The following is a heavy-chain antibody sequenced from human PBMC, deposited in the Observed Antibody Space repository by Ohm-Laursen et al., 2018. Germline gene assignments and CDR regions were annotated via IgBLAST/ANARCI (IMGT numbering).Heavy chain of an antibody. CDR3: ARAARRSYCDS. D-gene: IGHD3-10*01. CDR2: IYYSGGT. J-gene: IGHJ4*02. CDR1: GGSVSSGSYY. V-gene: IGHV4-61*01. Sequence: SETLSLTCTVFGGSVSSGSYYWRWTRQPPGKGLEWIGYIYYSGGTNYNPSLKSRVTISVDTSKNQVSLKLNSVTAADTAVYYCARAARRSYCDSWGQGVLVTVSS.